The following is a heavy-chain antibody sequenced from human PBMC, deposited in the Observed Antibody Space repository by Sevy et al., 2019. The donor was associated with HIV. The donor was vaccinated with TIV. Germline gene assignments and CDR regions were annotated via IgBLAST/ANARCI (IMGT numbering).Heavy chain of an antibody. CDR1: GYSISSGGYY. D-gene: IGHD3-22*01. CDR3: ARVPFYYDFDGYYYFDY. V-gene: IGHV4-31*03. J-gene: IGHJ4*02. CDR2: IDYTGNA. Sequence: SETLSLTCTVSGYSISSGGYYWSWIHQHPGKGLEWIGYIDYTGNAYYTPSLKSRITISVDTSKNQFSLKLTSVTAADTAVYYCARVPFYYDFDGYYYFDYWGQGTLVTVSS.